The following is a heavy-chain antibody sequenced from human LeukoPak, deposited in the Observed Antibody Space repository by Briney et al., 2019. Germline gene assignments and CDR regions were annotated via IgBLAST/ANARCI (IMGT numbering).Heavy chain of an antibody. D-gene: IGHD2-2*01. Sequence: SETLTLTCTVSGGSISRYYWSWIRQPPGKGLEWIGYNYYSGSTNYNPSLKSRVTITVDTSKNQFSLKLSSVTAADTAAYYCATSSTSLGAFDIWGQGTMVTVSS. CDR3: ATSSTSLGAFDI. CDR2: NYYSGST. J-gene: IGHJ3*02. V-gene: IGHV4-59*01. CDR1: GGSISRYY.